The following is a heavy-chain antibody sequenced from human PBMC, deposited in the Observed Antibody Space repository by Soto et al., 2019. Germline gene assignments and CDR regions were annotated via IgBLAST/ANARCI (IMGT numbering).Heavy chain of an antibody. D-gene: IGHD3-10*01. Sequence: SETLSLTCTVSGGSISSYYWSWIRQPPGKGLEWIGYIYYSGSTNYNPSLKSRVTISVDTSKNQFSLKLSSVTAADTAVYYCARVKSDRGVISLHYYYGMDVWGQGTTVTVSS. CDR1: GGSISSYY. V-gene: IGHV4-59*01. CDR3: ARVKSDRGVISLHYYYGMDV. CDR2: IYYSGST. J-gene: IGHJ6*02.